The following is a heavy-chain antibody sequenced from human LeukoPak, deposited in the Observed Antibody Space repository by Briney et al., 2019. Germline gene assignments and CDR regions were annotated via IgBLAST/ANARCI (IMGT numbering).Heavy chain of an antibody. CDR1: GGSFSGYY. D-gene: IGHD7-27*01. J-gene: IGHJ5*02. CDR3: ATVALTGWTFDP. CDR2: INHSGST. V-gene: IGHV4-34*01. Sequence: SETLSLTCAVYGGSFSGYYWAWIRQPPGKGLEWIGEINHSGSTTYNPSLKCRVTISVDTSKNQFSPKLSSVAAADTAIYYCATVALTGWTFDPWGQGTLVTVSS.